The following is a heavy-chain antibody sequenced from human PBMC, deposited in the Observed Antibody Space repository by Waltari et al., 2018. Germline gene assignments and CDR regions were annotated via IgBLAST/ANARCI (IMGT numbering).Heavy chain of an antibody. D-gene: IGHD3-22*01. CDR3: ASKRPYYYDSSGYYYQDAFDI. J-gene: IGHJ3*02. Sequence: EVQLVESGGGLVQPGGSLRLSCAASGFTFSSYEMNWVHQAPGKGLEWVSYISSSGSTIYYADSVKGRFTISRDNAKNSLYLQMNSLRAEDTAVYYCASKRPYYYDSSGYYYQDAFDIWGQGTMVTVSS. CDR2: ISSSGSTI. CDR1: GFTFSSYE. V-gene: IGHV3-48*03.